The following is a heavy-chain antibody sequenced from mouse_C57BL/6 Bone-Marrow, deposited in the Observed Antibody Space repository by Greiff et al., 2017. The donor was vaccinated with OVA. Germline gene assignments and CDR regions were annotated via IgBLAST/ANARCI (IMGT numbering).Heavy chain of an antibody. V-gene: IGHV5-4*01. D-gene: IGHD5-5*01. CDR3: AREGLPHYV. CDR2: ISDGGSYT. Sequence: DVKLVESGGGLVKPGGSLKLSCAASGFTFSSYAMSWVRQTPEKRLEWVATISDGGSYTYYPDNVKGRFTISRDNAKNNLYLQMSHLKSEDTAMYYCAREGLPHYVWGTGTTVTVSS. J-gene: IGHJ1*03. CDR1: GFTFSSYA.